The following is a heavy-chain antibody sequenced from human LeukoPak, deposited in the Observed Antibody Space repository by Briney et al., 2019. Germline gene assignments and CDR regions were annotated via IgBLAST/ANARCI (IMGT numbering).Heavy chain of an antibody. CDR3: ATEPPKNYYDSSGYYYYYYMDV. CDR1: GFTFSSYG. Sequence: GGSLRLSCAASGFTFSSYGMTWVRQAPGKGLEWVSYISSSGSTIYYADSVKGRFTISRDNAKNSLYLQMNSLRAEDTAVYYCATEPPKNYYDSSGYYYYYYMDVWGKGTTVTISS. J-gene: IGHJ6*03. CDR2: ISSSGSTI. V-gene: IGHV3-48*04. D-gene: IGHD3-22*01.